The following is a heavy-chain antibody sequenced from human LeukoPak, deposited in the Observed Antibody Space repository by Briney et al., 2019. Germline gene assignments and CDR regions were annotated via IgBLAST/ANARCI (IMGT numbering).Heavy chain of an antibody. CDR1: GFTFSSYG. CDR3: AKDRYYYDSSGYGGHFDY. Sequence: GGSLRLSCAASGFTFSSYGMHWVRQAPGKGLEWVAVISYDGSNKYYADSVKGRFTISRDNSKNTLYLQMNSLRAEDTAVYYCAKDRYYYDSSGYGGHFDYWGQGTLVTVSS. V-gene: IGHV3-30*18. J-gene: IGHJ4*02. D-gene: IGHD3-22*01. CDR2: ISYDGSNK.